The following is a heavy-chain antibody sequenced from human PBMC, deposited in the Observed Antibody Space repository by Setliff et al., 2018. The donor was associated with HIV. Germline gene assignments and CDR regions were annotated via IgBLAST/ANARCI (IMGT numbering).Heavy chain of an antibody. D-gene: IGHD2-8*01. CDR3: ASGSGYCRNGVCYIGVHRTPDKYYFDS. CDR1: GGTFSSYA. CDR2: IIPVLGLS. V-gene: IGHV1-69*10. Sequence: GASVKDSCKASGGTFSSYAMSWVRQAPGQGLDWMGGIIPVLGLSYYAQNFQGRVTITADGSTSTAYMELCSLRSEDTAVYYCASGSGYCRNGVCYIGVHRTPDKYYFDSWGQGALVTVSS. J-gene: IGHJ4*02.